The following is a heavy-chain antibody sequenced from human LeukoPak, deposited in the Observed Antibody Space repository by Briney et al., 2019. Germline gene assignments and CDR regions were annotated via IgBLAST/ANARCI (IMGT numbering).Heavy chain of an antibody. CDR2: IRYDGSNK. D-gene: IGHD6-6*01. J-gene: IGHJ4*02. CDR3: AKDCPYSGSSLDY. CDR1: GFTFSSYG. Sequence: GGSLRLSCAASGFTFSSYGMHWVRQAPGKGLEWVAFIRYDGSNKYYADSVKGRFTISRDNSKNTLYLQMNSLRAEDTAVYYCAKDCPYSGSSLDYWGQGTLVTVSS. V-gene: IGHV3-30*02.